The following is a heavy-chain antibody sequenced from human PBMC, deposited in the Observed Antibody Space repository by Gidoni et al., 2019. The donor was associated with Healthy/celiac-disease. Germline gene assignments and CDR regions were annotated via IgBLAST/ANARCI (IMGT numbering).Heavy chain of an antibody. V-gene: IGHV4-34*01. Sequence: QVQLQQWCAGLLKPSETLSLTCAVYGGSFSGYYWIWMRQPPGKGLEWIEEINHSRITNSHPYRKRRVTISVDTSKNQFSLKLSAVTAADTVVYYCAEGRSSYNWNYVFQYPPKVIFDYWGQGTLVTVSS. CDR1: GGSFSGYY. CDR2: INHSRIT. CDR3: AEGRSSYNWNYVFQYPPKVIFDY. J-gene: IGHJ4*02. D-gene: IGHD1-7*01.